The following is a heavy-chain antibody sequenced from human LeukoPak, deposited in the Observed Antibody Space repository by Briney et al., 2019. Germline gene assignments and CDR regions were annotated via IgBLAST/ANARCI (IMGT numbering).Heavy chain of an antibody. CDR2: IYSGGST. V-gene: IGHV3-53*01. D-gene: IGHD5-18*01. CDR3: ASTGRDRQLWSRRTTGYYYYMDV. CDR1: GFTVSSNY. J-gene: IGHJ6*03. Sequence: GGSLRLSCAASGFTVSSNYMSWVRQAPGKGLEWVSVIYSGGSTYYADSVKGRFTISRDNSKNTLYLQMNSLRAEDTAVYYCASTGRDRQLWSRRTTGYYYYMDVWGKGTTVTISS.